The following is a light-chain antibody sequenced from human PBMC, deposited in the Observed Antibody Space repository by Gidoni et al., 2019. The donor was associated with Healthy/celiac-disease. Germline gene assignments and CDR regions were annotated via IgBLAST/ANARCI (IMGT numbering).Light chain of an antibody. CDR3: QKYNSAPLT. V-gene: IGKV1-27*01. CDR2: EAS. Sequence: DIMMTQSPSSLSASVGDRDTITCRARQGISNYLAWYQQKPGKVPKLLIYEASTLQSGVPSRFSGSGSGTDFTLTISSLQPEDVATYYCQKYNSAPLTFGQGTKVEIK. CDR1: QGISNY. J-gene: IGKJ1*01.